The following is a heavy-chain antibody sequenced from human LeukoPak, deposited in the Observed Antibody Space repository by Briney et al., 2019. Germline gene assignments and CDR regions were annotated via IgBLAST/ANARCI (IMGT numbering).Heavy chain of an antibody. D-gene: IGHD1-26*01. Sequence: GESLRLSCAASGFTFNSYWMHWVRQAPGKGLVWVSRISTDGTSTFYADSVKGRFTISRDNAKNTVYLQMNSLRAEDMGVYYCSRGLGGTYSGFGDWGQGTLVTVSS. CDR3: SRGLGGTYSGFGD. CDR2: ISTDGTST. V-gene: IGHV3-74*01. J-gene: IGHJ4*02. CDR1: GFTFNSYW.